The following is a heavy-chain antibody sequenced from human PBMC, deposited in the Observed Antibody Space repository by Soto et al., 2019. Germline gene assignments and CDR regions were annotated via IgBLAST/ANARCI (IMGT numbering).Heavy chain of an antibody. D-gene: IGHD6-13*01. Sequence: GGSLRLSCAASGFTFSTYWMHWVRQAPGKGLVWVSRIKSDGSRTNYADSVKGRFTISRDNSKNTLYLQMNSLRAEDTAVYYCARVYSSSWSYYYYYGMDVWGQGTTVTVSS. J-gene: IGHJ6*02. CDR2: IKSDGSRT. CDR3: ARVYSSSWSYYYYYGMDV. V-gene: IGHV3-74*01. CDR1: GFTFSTYW.